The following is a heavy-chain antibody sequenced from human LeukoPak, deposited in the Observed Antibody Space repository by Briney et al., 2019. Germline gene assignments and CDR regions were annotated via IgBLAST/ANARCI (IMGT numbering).Heavy chain of an antibody. CDR3: AKDRSANRGIAAAGPNWFDP. CDR1: GFTFSSYW. J-gene: IGHJ5*02. CDR2: INSDGSTT. Sequence: GGSLRLSCVASGFTFSSYWMHWVRQAPGEGLVWVSRINSDGSTTTYADSVKGRFTISRDNAKNTLYLQMNSLRAEDTAVYYCAKDRSANRGIAAAGPNWFDPWGQGTLVTVSS. V-gene: IGHV3-74*01. D-gene: IGHD6-13*01.